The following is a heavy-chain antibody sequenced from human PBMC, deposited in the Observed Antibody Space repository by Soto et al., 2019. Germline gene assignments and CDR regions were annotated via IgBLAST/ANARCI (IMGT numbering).Heavy chain of an antibody. CDR2: IYDSGSP. V-gene: IGHV4-30-2*01. Sequence: SETLSLTCAVSGGSISSDDYSWSWIRQPPGKGLEWIGYIYDSGSPYYNPSLKSRVAISLDRSRSHFSLQLNSVTAADTAMYYCARSLDYDTSRPYYFAAWGQGTLVTVSS. CDR3: ARSLDYDTSRPYYFAA. D-gene: IGHD3-22*01. CDR1: GGSISSDDYS. J-gene: IGHJ4*02.